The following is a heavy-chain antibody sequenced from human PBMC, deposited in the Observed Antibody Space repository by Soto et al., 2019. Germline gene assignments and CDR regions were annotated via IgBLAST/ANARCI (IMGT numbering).Heavy chain of an antibody. CDR3: ARFDYGDFYYYYGMDV. CDR1: GYTFTSYG. CDR2: ISAYNGNT. J-gene: IGHJ6*02. V-gene: IGHV1-18*01. Sequence: ASVKVSCKASGYTFTSYGISWVRQAPGQGLEWMGWISAYNGNTNYAQKLQGRVTMTTDTSTSTAYMELRSLRSDDTAVYYCARFDYGDFYYYYGMDVWGQGTTVTVSS. D-gene: IGHD4-17*01.